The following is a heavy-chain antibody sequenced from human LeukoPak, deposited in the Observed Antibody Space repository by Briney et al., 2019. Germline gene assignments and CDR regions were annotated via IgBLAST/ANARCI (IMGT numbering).Heavy chain of an antibody. D-gene: IGHD5-24*01. CDR2: ISSSSSYI. J-gene: IGHJ4*02. Sequence: PGGSLRLSCAASGFTFSSYSMNWVRQAPRKGLEWVSSISSSSSYIYYADSVKGRFTISRDNAKNSLYLQMNSLRAEDTAVYYCARDRRVGMATITKLGGYYFDYWGQGTQVTVSS. CDR3: ARDRRVGMATITKLGGYYFDY. CDR1: GFTFSSYS. V-gene: IGHV3-21*01.